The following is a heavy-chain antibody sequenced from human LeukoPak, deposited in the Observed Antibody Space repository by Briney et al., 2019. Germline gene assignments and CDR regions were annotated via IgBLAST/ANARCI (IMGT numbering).Heavy chain of an antibody. CDR1: GGSISSGDYY. J-gene: IGHJ5*02. D-gene: IGHD2-2*01. Sequence: SETLSLTCTVSGGSISSGDYYWSWIRQPPGKGLEWIGYIYYSGSTYYNPSLKSRVTIPVDTSKNQFSLKLSSVTAAYTAVYYCARDLLYCSSTSCHNNWFDPWGQGTLVTVSS. CDR3: ARDLLYCSSTSCHNNWFDP. V-gene: IGHV4-30-4*08. CDR2: IYYSGST.